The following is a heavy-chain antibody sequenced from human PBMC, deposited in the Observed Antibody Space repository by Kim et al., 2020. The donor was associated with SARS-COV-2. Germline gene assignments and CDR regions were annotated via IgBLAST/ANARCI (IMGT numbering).Heavy chain of an antibody. D-gene: IGHD2-2*01. CDR1: GFTFSDYY. V-gene: IGHV3-11*01. CDR2: ISSSGSTI. Sequence: GGSLRLSCAASGFTFSDYYMSWIRQAPGKGLEWVSYISSSGSTIYYADSVKGRFTISRDNAKNSLYLQMNSLRAEDTAVYYCAGGVVPAAMPRPPPRGRVRYYYGMDVWGQGTTVTVAS. CDR3: AGGVVPAAMPRPPPRGRVRYYYGMDV. J-gene: IGHJ6*02.